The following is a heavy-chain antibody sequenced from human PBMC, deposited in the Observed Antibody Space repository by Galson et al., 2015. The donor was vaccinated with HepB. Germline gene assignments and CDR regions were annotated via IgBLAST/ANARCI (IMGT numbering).Heavy chain of an antibody. CDR2: INNDGTTT. J-gene: IGHJ4*02. CDR1: GFTFSFYW. CDR3: ARPYGGNYNFDY. D-gene: IGHD4-23*01. V-gene: IGHV3-74*01. Sequence: SLRLSCAASGFTFSFYWMHWVRQAPRKGLVWVARINNDGTTTNYADSVKGRFTISRDNAKNTLNLQMNSLRAEDTAVYYCARPYGGNYNFDYWGQGTLVTVSS.